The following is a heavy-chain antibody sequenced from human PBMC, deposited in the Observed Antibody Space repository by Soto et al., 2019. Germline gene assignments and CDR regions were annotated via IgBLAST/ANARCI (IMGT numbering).Heavy chain of an antibody. V-gene: IGHV4-30-2*06. CDR2: TSQSGSA. CDR3: ARDYYRMDV. J-gene: IGHJ6*02. Sequence: QLQLQESGSGLVKPSQTLSLTCTVSGGSITSGGYSWPWIRQSPGKGLEWIGYTSQSGSAYYTPSLKSRVTISVDRSKNQFSLNLTAVTAADTAVYYCARDYYRMDVWGQGTTVTVSS. CDR1: GGSITSGGYS.